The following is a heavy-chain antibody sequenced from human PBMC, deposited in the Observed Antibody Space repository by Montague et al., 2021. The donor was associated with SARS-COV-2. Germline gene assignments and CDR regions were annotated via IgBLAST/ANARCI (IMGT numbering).Heavy chain of an antibody. CDR2: ISYSGST. D-gene: IGHD3-10*01. CDR3: GRGRGFAVGNHYYYSYGLDV. V-gene: IGHV4-39*07. J-gene: IGHJ6*02. Sequence: SETLSLTCTVSGGSIRSSSYFWGWFRQPPGQRLEWIGTISYSGSTYYSPSLKSRVIISADTSKNQFSLNLRSVTAADTAVYFCGRGRGFAVGNHYYYSYGLDVWGQGTTVTVSS. CDR1: GGSIRSSSYF.